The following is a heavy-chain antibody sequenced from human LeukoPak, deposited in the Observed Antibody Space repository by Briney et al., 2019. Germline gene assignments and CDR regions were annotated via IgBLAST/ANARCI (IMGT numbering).Heavy chain of an antibody. CDR2: INHSGST. Sequence: SETLSLTCAVYGGSFSGYYWSWIRQPPGKGLEWIGEINHSGSTNYNPSLKSRVTISVDTSKNQFSLKLSSVTAADTAVYYCARGTPEVVPAAKGNWFDPWGQGTLVTVSS. D-gene: IGHD2-2*01. CDR3: ARGTPEVVPAAKGNWFDP. V-gene: IGHV4-34*01. CDR1: GGSFSGYY. J-gene: IGHJ5*02.